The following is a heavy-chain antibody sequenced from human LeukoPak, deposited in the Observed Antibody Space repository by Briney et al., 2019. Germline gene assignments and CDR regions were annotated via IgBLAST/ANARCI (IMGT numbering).Heavy chain of an antibody. D-gene: IGHD6-19*01. CDR3: AKDSGQWLVRHDAFDL. CDR2: INPDTGVT. CDR1: GYSFIGYY. J-gene: IGHJ3*01. V-gene: IGHV1-2*02. Sequence: GASVKVSCKASGYSFIGYYIHWVRQAAGQGLEWMGWINPDTGVTKFAQKFQGRVTMTRDTSISTAYMELIRLRPDDTAMYYCAKDSGQWLVRHDAFDLWGRGTMVTVSS.